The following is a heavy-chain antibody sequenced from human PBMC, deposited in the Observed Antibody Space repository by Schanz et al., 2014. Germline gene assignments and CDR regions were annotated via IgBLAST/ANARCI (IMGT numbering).Heavy chain of an antibody. V-gene: IGHV3-21*06. CDR2: ISSSSSYI. D-gene: IGHD6-13*01. CDR1: GFTFSTYC. J-gene: IGHJ4*02. CDR3: VREVGAAAGLAWGLDY. Sequence: EVQLVESGGGLVQPGGSLRLSCAASGFTFSTYCMNWVRQAPGKGLEWVSSISSSSSYIYYADSVKGRFTISRDNAKSSLFLQMNSLRAEDTAVYYCVREVGAAAGLAWGLDYWGRGTLVTVSS.